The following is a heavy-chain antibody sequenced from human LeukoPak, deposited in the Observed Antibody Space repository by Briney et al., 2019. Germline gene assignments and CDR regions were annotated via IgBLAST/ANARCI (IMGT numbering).Heavy chain of an antibody. Sequence: ASVKASCKGSGYTFTGYYMHWVRQAPGQGLEWMGWINPNSGGTNYAQKFQGRVTMTRDTSISTAYMELSRLRSDDTAVYYCARDAVGATLVDYWGQGTLVTVSS. CDR1: GYTFTGYY. CDR2: INPNSGGT. D-gene: IGHD1-26*01. J-gene: IGHJ4*02. CDR3: ARDAVGATLVDY. V-gene: IGHV1-2*02.